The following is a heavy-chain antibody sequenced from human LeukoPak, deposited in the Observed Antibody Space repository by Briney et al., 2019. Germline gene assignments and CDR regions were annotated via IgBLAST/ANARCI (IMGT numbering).Heavy chain of an antibody. Sequence: QSGGSLRLSCTASGFSFGDDAWSWFRQAPGRGLEFVSFIRKKGYGETTDYAASVRGRFTISRDDAKSTAYLQMNSLEIEDTALYYCSRGLHDYGDSNYYFDQWGRGTQVTVSP. V-gene: IGHV3-49*03. J-gene: IGHJ4*02. CDR3: SRGLHDYGDSNYYFDQ. D-gene: IGHD4-17*01. CDR1: GFSFGDDA. CDR2: IRKKGYGETT.